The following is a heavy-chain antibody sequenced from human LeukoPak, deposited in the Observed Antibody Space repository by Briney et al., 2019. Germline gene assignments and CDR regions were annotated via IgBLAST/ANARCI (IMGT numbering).Heavy chain of an antibody. D-gene: IGHD3-3*01. Sequence: GGSLRLSCAASGFTVSSNYMSWVRQAPGKGLEWVSIIYGGGSTYYADSVKGRFTISRDNSKNTLYLQMNSLRAEDTAVYYCARLDFWSGYFFDYWGQGTLVTVSS. CDR2: IYGGGST. CDR3: ARLDFWSGYFFDY. J-gene: IGHJ4*02. CDR1: GFTVSSNY. V-gene: IGHV3-53*01.